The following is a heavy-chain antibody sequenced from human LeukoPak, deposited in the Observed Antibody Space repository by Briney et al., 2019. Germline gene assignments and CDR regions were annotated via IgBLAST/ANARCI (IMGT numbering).Heavy chain of an antibody. J-gene: IGHJ4*02. V-gene: IGHV3-66*01. D-gene: IGHD3-10*01. CDR1: GFTVSSNY. CDR3: ARDPIYYGSGRSSDY. CDR2: IYSGGST. Sequence: GGSLRLSCAASGFTVSSNYMSWVRQAPGKGLEWVSVIYSGGSTYYAGSVKGRFTISRDNSKNTLYLQMNSLRAEDTAVYYCARDPIYYGSGRSSDYWGQGTLVTVSS.